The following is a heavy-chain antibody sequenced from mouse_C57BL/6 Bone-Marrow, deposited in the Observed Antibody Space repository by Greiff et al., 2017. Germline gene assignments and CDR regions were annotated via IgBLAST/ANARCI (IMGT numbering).Heavy chain of an antibody. J-gene: IGHJ4*01. CDR2: INPSSGYT. D-gene: IGHD2-10*02. CDR3: ARPLDSYAMDY. CDR1: GYTFTSYT. V-gene: IGHV1-4*01. Sequence: QVQLQQSGAELVRPGASVKMSCKASGYTFTSYTMHWVKQRPGQGLEWIGYINPSSGYTKYTQKFKDKATLTADKSSSTAYMQLSSLTSEDYAVYYWARPLDSYAMDYWGQGTSVTVSS.